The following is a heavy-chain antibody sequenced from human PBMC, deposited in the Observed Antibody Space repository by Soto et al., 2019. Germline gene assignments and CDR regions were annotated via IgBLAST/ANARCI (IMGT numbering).Heavy chain of an antibody. CDR2: INPSGGST. D-gene: IGHD4-17*01. J-gene: IGHJ5*01. V-gene: IGHV1-46*01. CDR1: GYTFTSYY. CDR3: GRSGDDYGSYIDS. Sequence: ASVKVSCKASGYTFTSYYMHWVRQAPGQGLEWMGIINPSGGSTSYAQKFQGRVTMTRDTSKNQLSLRLSSVTAADTAVYYCGRSGDDYGSYIDSWGQGTLVTVSS.